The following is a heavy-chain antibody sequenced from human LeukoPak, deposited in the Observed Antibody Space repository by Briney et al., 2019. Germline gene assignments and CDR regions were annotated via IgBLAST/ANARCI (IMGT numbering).Heavy chain of an antibody. CDR2: ISYDGSNK. CDR3: AKAFGDKDYYYYMDV. V-gene: IGHV3-30*18. D-gene: IGHD2-21*01. CDR1: GFTFSSYE. J-gene: IGHJ6*03. Sequence: GGSLRLSCAASGFTFSSYEMNWVRQAPGKGLEWVAVISYDGSNKYYADSVKGRFTISRDNSKNTLYLQMNSLRAEDTAVYYCAKAFGDKDYYYYMDVWGKGTTVTVSS.